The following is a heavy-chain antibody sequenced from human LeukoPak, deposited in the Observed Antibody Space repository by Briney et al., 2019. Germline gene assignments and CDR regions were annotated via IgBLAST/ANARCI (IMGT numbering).Heavy chain of an antibody. CDR1: GDSIRSYF. J-gene: IGHJ5*02. D-gene: IGHD3-22*01. CDR2: IYDSGST. Sequence: PSETLSLTCTVSGDSIRSYFWSWIRQPPGKGLEWIGYIYDSGSTNYNPSLKSRVTMSVDTSKNQFSLKLRSVTAADTAVYYCARHPNYYDNSGDSSPSWGQGTLVTVSS. CDR3: ARHPNYYDNSGDSSPS. V-gene: IGHV4-59*08.